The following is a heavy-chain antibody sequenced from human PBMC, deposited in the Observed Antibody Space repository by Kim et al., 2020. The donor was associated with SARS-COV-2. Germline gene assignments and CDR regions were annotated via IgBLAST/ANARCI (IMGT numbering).Heavy chain of an antibody. Sequence: ADSVKGRFTSSRDNAKNSLYLQMNSLRAEDTAVYYCAKYYYGSGVGWFDPWGQGTLVTVSS. D-gene: IGHD3-10*01. CDR3: AKYYYGSGVGWFDP. V-gene: IGHV3-21*01. J-gene: IGHJ5*02.